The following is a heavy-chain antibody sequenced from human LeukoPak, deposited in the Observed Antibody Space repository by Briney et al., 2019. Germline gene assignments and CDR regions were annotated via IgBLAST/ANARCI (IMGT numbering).Heavy chain of an antibody. Sequence: GASVKVSCKASGGTFSTYAISWVRQAPGQGLELMGGIIPIFGTANYAQKFQGRVTITTDESTSTAYMKLSSLRSEDTAVYYCARALGTYYYGSGSYGYWGQGTLVTVSS. V-gene: IGHV1-69*05. CDR3: ARALGTYYYGSGSYGY. J-gene: IGHJ4*02. CDR1: GGTFSTYA. CDR2: IIPIFGTA. D-gene: IGHD3-10*01.